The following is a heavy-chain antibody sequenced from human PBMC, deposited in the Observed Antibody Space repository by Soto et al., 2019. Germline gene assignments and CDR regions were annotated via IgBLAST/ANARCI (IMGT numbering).Heavy chain of an antibody. V-gene: IGHV3-74*01. CDR1: GFPFSSYW. CDR2: IHSDVSRT. Sequence: PGGSLRLSCAASGFPFSSYWMHWVRQAPGKGLVWVSRIHSDVSRTIYADSVTGRFTISRDNAKSTLYLQMNSLRAEDTAVYYCATGPTPAFAIWGRGTMVTVSS. J-gene: IGHJ3*02. D-gene: IGHD1-1*01. CDR3: ATGPTPAFAI.